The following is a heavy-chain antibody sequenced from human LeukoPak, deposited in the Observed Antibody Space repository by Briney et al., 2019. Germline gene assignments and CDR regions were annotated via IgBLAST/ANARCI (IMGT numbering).Heavy chain of an antibody. CDR3: ARHAPGGEEQWLVLGY. J-gene: IGHJ4*02. CDR1: GYSFTSYW. Sequence: GESLKISCKGSGYSFTSYWIGWVRQMPGKGLEWMGIIYPGDSDTRYSPSFQGQVTISADKSISTAYLQWSSLKASDTAMYYCARHAPGGEEQWLVLGYWGQGTLVTVSP. D-gene: IGHD6-19*01. CDR2: IYPGDSDT. V-gene: IGHV5-51*01.